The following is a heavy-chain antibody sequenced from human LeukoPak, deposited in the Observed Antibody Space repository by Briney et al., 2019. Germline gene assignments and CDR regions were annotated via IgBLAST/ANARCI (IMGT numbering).Heavy chain of an antibody. V-gene: IGHV3-21*01. J-gene: IGHJ4*02. Sequence: PGGSLRLSCAASGFTFSNAWMNWVRQAPGKGLEWVSSISSSSSYIYYADSVKGRFTISRDNAKNSLYLQMNSLRAEDTAVYYCARGGGCGYWGQGTLVTVSS. CDR3: ARGGGCGY. D-gene: IGHD3-10*01. CDR2: ISSSSSYI. CDR1: GFTFSNAW.